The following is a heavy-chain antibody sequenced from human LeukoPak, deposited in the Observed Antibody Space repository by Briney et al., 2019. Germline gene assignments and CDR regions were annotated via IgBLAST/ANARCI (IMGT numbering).Heavy chain of an antibody. CDR2: ISSSSYI. CDR1: GFTFSSYS. Sequence: GGSLRLSCAASGFTFSSYSMNWVRQAPGKGPEWVSSISSSSYIYYADSVKGRFTFSRDNAKNSLYLQMNSLRAEDTAVYYCAREGGSYGGAFDIWGQGTMVTVSS. D-gene: IGHD1-26*01. CDR3: AREGGSYGGAFDI. J-gene: IGHJ3*02. V-gene: IGHV3-21*01.